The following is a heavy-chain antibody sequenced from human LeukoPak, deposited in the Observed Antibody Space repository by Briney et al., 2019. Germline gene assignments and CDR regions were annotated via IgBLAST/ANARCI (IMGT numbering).Heavy chain of an antibody. V-gene: IGHV3-23*01. J-gene: IGHJ4*02. Sequence: GGSLRLSCAASGFTFSNYAMSWVRQAPGKGLEWVSSINGRGGSTYYADSVKGRFTISRDNSKNTLYLQMNSLRAEDTAIYYCANPPTVNSFPYWGQGTLVTVSP. D-gene: IGHD2/OR15-2a*01. CDR1: GFTFSNYA. CDR3: ANPPTVNSFPY. CDR2: INGRGGST.